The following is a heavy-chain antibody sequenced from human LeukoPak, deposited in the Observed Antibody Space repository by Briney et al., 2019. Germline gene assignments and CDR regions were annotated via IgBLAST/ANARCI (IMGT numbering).Heavy chain of an antibody. CDR1: GYSINTGYS. CDR3: ARVARVARDLDYYYYYMDV. V-gene: IGHV4-38-2*01. D-gene: IGHD3-10*01. CDR2: VHYRGST. Sequence: SETLSLTCAVSGYSINTGYSWGWIRQPPGKGLEWIGRVHYRGSTYYNPSLKSRVTISLDTSKNQFSLNLNSVTAADTAVYFCARVARVARDLDYYYYYMDVWGQGTTVTASS. J-gene: IGHJ6*03.